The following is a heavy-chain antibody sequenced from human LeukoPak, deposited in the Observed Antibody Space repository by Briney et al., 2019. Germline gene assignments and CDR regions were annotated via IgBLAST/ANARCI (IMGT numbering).Heavy chain of an antibody. CDR1: GGSFSGYY. CDR3: ARGQPWYYYDSSGYYHYY. CDR2: INHSGST. Sequence: SETLSLTCAVYGGSFSGYYWSWIRQPPGKGLEWIGEINHSGSTNCNPSLKSRVTISVDTSKNQFSLKLSSVTAADTAVYYCARGQPWYYYDSSGYYHYYWGQGALVTVSS. D-gene: IGHD3-22*01. V-gene: IGHV4-34*01. J-gene: IGHJ4*02.